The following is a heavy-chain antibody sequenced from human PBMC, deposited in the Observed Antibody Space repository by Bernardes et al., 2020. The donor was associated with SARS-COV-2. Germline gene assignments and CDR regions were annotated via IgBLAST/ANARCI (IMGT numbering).Heavy chain of an antibody. V-gene: IGHV3-11*01. Sequence: GGSLRLSCAASGFSFSDYYMTWIRQAPGKGLEWISSIDGTGNYIYYADSLKGRFTISSDNAKNSLHLRLNSLRADDTDIYHCARESGNTQGLFDSWGQGTLVTVSS. CDR1: GFSFSDYY. D-gene: IGHD2-2*02. CDR2: IDGTGNYI. CDR3: ARESGNTQGLFDS. J-gene: IGHJ4*02.